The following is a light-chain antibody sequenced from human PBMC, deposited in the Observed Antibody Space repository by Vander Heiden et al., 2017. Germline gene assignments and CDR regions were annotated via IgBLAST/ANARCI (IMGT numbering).Light chain of an antibody. CDR1: TSDVGGYNY. CDR3: SSYSSTSTSVV. Sequence: HSALTQPASVSGSPGQSFTISCTGTTSDVGGYNYVSWYQQHPGRAPKLLIYEVSHRPSGVSDRFSGSKSGYTASLTISGLQAEDEADYYCSSYSSTSTSVVFGGGTTLSVL. J-gene: IGLJ2*01. V-gene: IGLV2-14*01. CDR2: EVS.